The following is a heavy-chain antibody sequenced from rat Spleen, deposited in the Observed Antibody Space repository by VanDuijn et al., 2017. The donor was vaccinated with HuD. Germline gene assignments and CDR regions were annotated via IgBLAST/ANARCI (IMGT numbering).Heavy chain of an antibody. V-gene: IGHV2-41*01. D-gene: IGHD4-3*01. CDR3: AREGGGVVMDA. CDR2: MWGVGST. Sequence: QVQLKESGPGLVQPSQTLSLTCTVVGFSLTTYNVHWVRQPPGKGLEWMGIMWGVGSTNYNPVLKSRLSISRDTSKSQVFLEMSSLQTEDTATYYCAREGGGVVMDAWGQGASVTVSS. J-gene: IGHJ4*01. CDR1: GFSLTTYN.